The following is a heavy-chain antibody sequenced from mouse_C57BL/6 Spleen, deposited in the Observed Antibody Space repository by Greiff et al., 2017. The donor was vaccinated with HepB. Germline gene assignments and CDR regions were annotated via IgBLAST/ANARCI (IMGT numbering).Heavy chain of an antibody. J-gene: IGHJ2*01. Sequence: EVKVVESGGGLVKPGGSLKLSCAASGFTFSSYTMSWVRQTPEKRLEWVATISGGGGNTYYPDSVKGRFTISRDNAKNTLYLQMSSLRSEDTALYYCARRPYYYGSSYNYFDYWGQGTTLTVSS. D-gene: IGHD1-1*01. V-gene: IGHV5-9*01. CDR1: GFTFSSYT. CDR3: ARRPYYYGSSYNYFDY. CDR2: ISGGGGNT.